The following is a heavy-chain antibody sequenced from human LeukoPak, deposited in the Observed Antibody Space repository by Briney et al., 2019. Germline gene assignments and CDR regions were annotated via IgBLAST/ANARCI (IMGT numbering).Heavy chain of an antibody. J-gene: IGHJ4*02. CDR2: IWYDGSNK. Sequence: GGSLRLSCAASGFTFSSYGMHWVRQAPGKGLEWVAVIWYDGSNKYYADSVKGRFTISRDNSKNTLYLQMNSLRAEDTAVYYCARGRYYYGSGSYSWTYYFDYWGQGTLVTVS. D-gene: IGHD3-10*01. V-gene: IGHV3-33*01. CDR1: GFTFSSYG. CDR3: ARGRYYYGSGSYSWTYYFDY.